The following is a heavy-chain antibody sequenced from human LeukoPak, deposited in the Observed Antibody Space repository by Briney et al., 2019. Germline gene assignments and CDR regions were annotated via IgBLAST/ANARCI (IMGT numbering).Heavy chain of an antibody. V-gene: IGHV3-21*06. CDR1: GVTFSNFA. CDR3: ARESDFNGNFDAFDI. J-gene: IGHJ3*02. Sequence: GGSLRLSCASSGVTFSNFAMNWVRQAPGMGLEWVSYISSNSENVFYGDSVQGRFTISRDNAENSLFLQMNSLRAEDTAVYYCARESDFNGNFDAFDIWGQGTVVTVSS. D-gene: IGHD4-23*01. CDR2: ISSNSENV.